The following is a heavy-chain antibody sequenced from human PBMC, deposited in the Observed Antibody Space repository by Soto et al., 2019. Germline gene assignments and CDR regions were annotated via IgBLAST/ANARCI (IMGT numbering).Heavy chain of an antibody. D-gene: IGHD1-26*01. CDR3: ARDESGNYYYYYGMDV. J-gene: IGHJ6*02. V-gene: IGHV3-7*05. Sequence: GGSLRLSCAASGFTFSSYWMSWVRQAPGKGLEWVANIKQDGSEKYYVDSVKGRFTISRDNAKNSLYLQMNSLRAEDTAVYYCARDESGNYYYYYGMDVWGQGTTVTVSS. CDR2: IKQDGSEK. CDR1: GFTFSSYW.